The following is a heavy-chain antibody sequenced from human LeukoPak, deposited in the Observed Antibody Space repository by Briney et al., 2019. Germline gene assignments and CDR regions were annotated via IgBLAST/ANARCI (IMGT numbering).Heavy chain of an antibody. J-gene: IGHJ4*02. CDR3: AREYNSRATFDY. V-gene: IGHV3-21*05. CDR2: IHSGGDYI. D-gene: IGHD1-20*01. CDR1: GFSFTSHS. Sequence: PGGSLRLSCAASASGFSFTSHSMHWVRQAPGQGLEWISYIHSGGDYIFYADSVKGRFTVSRDNARNSLYLQMNSLRAVDTAIYYCAREYNSRATFDYWGQGTLVTVSS.